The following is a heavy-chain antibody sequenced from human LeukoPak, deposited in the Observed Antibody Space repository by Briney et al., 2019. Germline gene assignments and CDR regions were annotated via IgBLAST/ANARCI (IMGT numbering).Heavy chain of an antibody. CDR2: IYYSGST. Sequence: SETLSLTCTVSGGSISSYYWSWIRQPPGKGLEWIGYIYYSGSTNYNPSLKSRVTFSVDTSKNQFSLKLSSVTAADTAVYYCASEYCSSTSYYFDSWCQGTLVTVSS. CDR1: GGSISSYY. V-gene: IGHV4-59*01. D-gene: IGHD2-2*01. CDR3: ASEYCSSTSYYFDS. J-gene: IGHJ4*02.